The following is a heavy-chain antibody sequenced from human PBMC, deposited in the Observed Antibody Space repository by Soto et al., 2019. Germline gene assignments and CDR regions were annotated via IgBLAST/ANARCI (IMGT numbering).Heavy chain of an antibody. Sequence: PGGSLRLSCAASGFTFSSYAMSWVRQAPGKGLEWVSAISGSGGSTYYADSVKGRFTIYRDNSKNTLYLQMNSLRAEDTAVYYCAKVGITMVRGVPIRNAFDIWGQGTMVTVPS. CDR3: AKVGITMVRGVPIRNAFDI. CDR2: ISGSGGST. V-gene: IGHV3-23*01. J-gene: IGHJ3*02. CDR1: GFTFSSYA. D-gene: IGHD3-10*01.